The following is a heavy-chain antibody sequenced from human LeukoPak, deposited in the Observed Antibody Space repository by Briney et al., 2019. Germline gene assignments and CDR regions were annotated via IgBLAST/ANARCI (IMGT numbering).Heavy chain of an antibody. V-gene: IGHV3-30-3*01. CDR2: ISYDVSNK. CDR1: GFTFSSYA. J-gene: IGHJ4*02. D-gene: IGHD5-24*01. CDR3: ARVRDGYNLYFDY. Sequence: GGSLRLSCAASGFTFSSYAMHWVRQAPGKGLEWVAVISYDVSNKYYADSVKGRFTISRDNSKNTLYLQMNSLRAEDTAVYYCARVRDGYNLYFDYWGQGTLVTVSS.